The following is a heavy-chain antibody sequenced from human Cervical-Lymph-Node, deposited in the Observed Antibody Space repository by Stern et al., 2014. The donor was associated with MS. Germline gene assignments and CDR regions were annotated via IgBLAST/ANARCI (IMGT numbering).Heavy chain of an antibody. J-gene: IGHJ4*02. CDR3: ARDLTMGTSD. CDR1: GGTFSTSD. D-gene: IGHD3-10*01. CDR2: IIPLIGTA. Sequence: VQLLESGSEVKKPGSSVKVSCKASGGTFSTSDLNWVRQAPGEGLEWMGEIIPLIGTAKFAPKFQGRVTINADGSTSTVYMELSNLGSDDTAIYYCARDLTMGTSDWGQGTLVTVSS. V-gene: IGHV1-69*01.